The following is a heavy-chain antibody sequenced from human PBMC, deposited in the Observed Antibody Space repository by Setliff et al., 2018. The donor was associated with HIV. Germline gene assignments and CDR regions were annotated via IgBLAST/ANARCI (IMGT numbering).Heavy chain of an antibody. J-gene: IGHJ6*03. Sequence: PSETLSLTCAVYGGSFSGYYWSWIRQTPGRGLEWIGEINHSGTTNDNPSLKSRVTISLDTSKKQFSLRLTSLTAADTAVYYCAREVTLRVYGDYAQYHYYMDVWGKGTTVTVSS. CDR2: INHSGTT. CDR3: AREVTLRVYGDYAQYHYYMDV. D-gene: IGHD4-17*01. V-gene: IGHV4-34*01. CDR1: GGSFSGYY.